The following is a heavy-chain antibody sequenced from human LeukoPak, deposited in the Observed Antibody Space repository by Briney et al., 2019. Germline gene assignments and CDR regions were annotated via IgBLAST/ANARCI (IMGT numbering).Heavy chain of an antibody. Sequence: GGSLRLSCAASGFTFNTHAMTWVRQAPGKGLEWVSVISGSGDFTYYADSVKGRFTISRDSSKNTLYLQMHSLRGEDTAAFYCGARPGEVAVPYDYWGQGTLVTVSS. CDR2: ISGSGDFT. V-gene: IGHV3-23*01. J-gene: IGHJ4*02. CDR3: GARPGEVAVPYDY. CDR1: GFTFNTHA. D-gene: IGHD2-21*01.